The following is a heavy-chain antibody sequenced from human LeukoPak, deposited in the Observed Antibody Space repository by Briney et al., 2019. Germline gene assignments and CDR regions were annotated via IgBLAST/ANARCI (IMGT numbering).Heavy chain of an antibody. CDR1: GFTFSSYG. V-gene: IGHV3-30*02. D-gene: IGHD3-22*01. Sequence: GGSLRLSCAASGFTFSSYGMHWVRQAPGKGLEWVAFIRYDGSNKYYADSVKGRFTISRDNSKNTLYLQMNSLRVEDTAVYYCAKGLGSGYQFDYWGQGTLVTVSS. J-gene: IGHJ4*02. CDR2: IRYDGSNK. CDR3: AKGLGSGYQFDY.